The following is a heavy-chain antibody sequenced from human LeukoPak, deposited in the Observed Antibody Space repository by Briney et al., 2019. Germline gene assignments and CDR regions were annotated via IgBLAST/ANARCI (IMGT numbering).Heavy chain of an antibody. J-gene: IGHJ4*02. D-gene: IGHD2-2*01. Sequence: GESLKISCKGSGYSFTSYWIGWVRQMPGKSLEWMGIIYPGDSDTRYSPSFQGQVTISADKSISTAYLQWSSLKASDTAMYYCARQGCSSTSCPDYWGQGTLVIVSS. CDR3: ARQGCSSTSCPDY. V-gene: IGHV5-51*01. CDR1: GYSFTSYW. CDR2: IYPGDSDT.